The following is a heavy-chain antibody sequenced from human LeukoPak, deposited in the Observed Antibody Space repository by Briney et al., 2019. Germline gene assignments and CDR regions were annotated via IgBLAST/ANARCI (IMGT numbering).Heavy chain of an antibody. V-gene: IGHV1-2*02. CDR1: GYTFTGYY. D-gene: IGHD6-19*01. CDR2: INPNSGGT. Sequence: ASVKVSCKASGYTFTGYYMHWVRQAPGQGLEWMGWINPNSGGTNYAQKFQGRVTMTRDTSISTAYMELSRLRSDDTAAYYCARDPTYSSGWGDYYYYGMDVWGQGTTVTVSS. J-gene: IGHJ6*02. CDR3: ARDPTYSSGWGDYYYYGMDV.